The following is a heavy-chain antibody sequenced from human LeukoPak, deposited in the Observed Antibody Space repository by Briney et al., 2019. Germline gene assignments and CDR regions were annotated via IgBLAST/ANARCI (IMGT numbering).Heavy chain of an antibody. CDR1: GVSITSGSYY. CDR3: ARGASPKDAVFFDY. Sequence: PSETLSLTCFVSGVSITSGSYYWGWIRQSAGKGLEWIGRVHSSGDIYHNAAFRSRAAVSGDASKNQFSLQLNSVTAADTAVYYCARGASPKDAVFFDYWGQGALITVSS. D-gene: IGHD3-16*01. V-gene: IGHV4-61*02. CDR2: VHSSGDI. J-gene: IGHJ4*02.